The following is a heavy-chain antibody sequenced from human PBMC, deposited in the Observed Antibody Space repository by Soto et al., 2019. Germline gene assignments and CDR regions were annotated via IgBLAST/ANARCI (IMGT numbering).Heavy chain of an antibody. Sequence: SVKVSCKASGVTFSSYAISWVRQAPGQGLEWMGGIIPIFGTANYAQKFQGRVTITADESTSTAYMELSSLRSEDTAVYYCARARYYYDSSGYYEEPIETFDYWGQGTLVTVSS. V-gene: IGHV1-69*13. J-gene: IGHJ4*02. CDR2: IIPIFGTA. D-gene: IGHD3-22*01. CDR3: ARARYYYDSSGYYEEPIETFDY. CDR1: GVTFSSYA.